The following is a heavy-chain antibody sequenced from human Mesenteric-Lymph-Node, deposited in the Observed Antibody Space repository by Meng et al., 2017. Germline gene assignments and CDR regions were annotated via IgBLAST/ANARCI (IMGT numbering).Heavy chain of an antibody. CDR2: ISGSGGST. CDR1: GFTFRRYA. V-gene: IGHV3-23*01. D-gene: IGHD2-21*01. CDR3: AKDLVLVWLDDY. Sequence: GESLKISCAASGFTFRRYAMNWVRQAPGKGLEWVSAISGSGGSTYYADSVKGRFTISRDNSKNTLYLQMNSLRAEDTAVYYCAKDLVLVWLDDYWGQGTLVTVSS. J-gene: IGHJ4*02.